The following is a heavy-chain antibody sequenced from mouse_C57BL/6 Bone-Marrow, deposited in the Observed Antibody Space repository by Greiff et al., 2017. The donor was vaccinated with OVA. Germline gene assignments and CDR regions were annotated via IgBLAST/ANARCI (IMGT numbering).Heavy chain of an antibody. J-gene: IGHJ4*01. CDR2: IYPGSGNT. V-gene: IGHV1-66*01. CDR3: ARVDPSYLRMDD. CDR1: GYSFTSYY. Sequence: VQLQQSGPELVKPGASVKISCKASGYSFTSYYIHWVKQRPGQGLEWIGWIYPGSGNTKYNEKFKGKAKLTADTSSSTAYMQLSSLTSEDSAVYDCARVDPSYLRMDDWGQGTSVTVSS. D-gene: IGHD1-1*01.